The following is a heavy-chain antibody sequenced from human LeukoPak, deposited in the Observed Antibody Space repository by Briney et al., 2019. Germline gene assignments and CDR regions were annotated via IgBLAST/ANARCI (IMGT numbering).Heavy chain of an antibody. Sequence: GASVKVSCKASGYTFTSYGINWVRQAPGQGLEWMGGIIPIFGTANYAQKFQGRVTITADESTSTAYMELSSLRSEDTAVYYCARDYYDSSGYYYVFDYWGQGTLVTVSS. CDR3: ARDYYDSSGYYYVFDY. J-gene: IGHJ4*02. CDR1: GYTFTSYG. CDR2: IIPIFGTA. V-gene: IGHV1-69*13. D-gene: IGHD3-22*01.